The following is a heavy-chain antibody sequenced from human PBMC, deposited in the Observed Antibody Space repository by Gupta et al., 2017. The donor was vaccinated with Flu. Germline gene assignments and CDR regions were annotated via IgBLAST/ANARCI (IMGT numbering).Heavy chain of an antibody. CDR2: RSDDGSNQ. Sequence: QAQLVQSVGLVLQPGTSLSLSCAASVFTFCDYDLHWVRQAPCKGLEWRAGRSDDGSNQWYAGSVRGRFTISRGNSKNTLFLQMNSLRADDAAVYYCAKGGSHNWNYDGDYWGQGTLVTVSS. D-gene: IGHD1-7*01. CDR3: AKGGSHNWNYDGDY. V-gene: IGHV3-30*18. J-gene: IGHJ4*02. CDR1: VFTFCDYD.